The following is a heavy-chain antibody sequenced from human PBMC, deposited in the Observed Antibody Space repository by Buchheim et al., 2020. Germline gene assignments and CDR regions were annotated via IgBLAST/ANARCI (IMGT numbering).Heavy chain of an antibody. CDR3: ASPFTSSYDFDY. CDR1: GGSFSGYY. CDR2: INHSGST. D-gene: IGHD3-16*01. V-gene: IGHV4-34*01. J-gene: IGHJ4*02. Sequence: QVQLQQWGAGLLKPSETLSLTCAVYGGSFSGYYWSWIRQPPGKGLEWIGEINHSGSTNYNPSLKSRVTISADTSKNQFSLQLSSVTAADTAVYYCASPFTSSYDFDYWGQGTL.